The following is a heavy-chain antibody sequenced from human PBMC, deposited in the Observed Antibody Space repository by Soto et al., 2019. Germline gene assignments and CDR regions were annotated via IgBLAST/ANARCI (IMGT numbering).Heavy chain of an antibody. D-gene: IGHD5-18*01. Sequence: GGSLRLSCAASGVTFSSYGRHWVRQAPGKGLEWVAVIWYDGSNKYYADSVKGRFTISRDNSKNTLYLQLNSLRAEDTAVYYCARGYSYGEDYYHSGMDVWGQGTTVTVSS. J-gene: IGHJ6*02. CDR3: ARGYSYGEDYYHSGMDV. V-gene: IGHV3-33*01. CDR2: IWYDGSNK. CDR1: GVTFSSYG.